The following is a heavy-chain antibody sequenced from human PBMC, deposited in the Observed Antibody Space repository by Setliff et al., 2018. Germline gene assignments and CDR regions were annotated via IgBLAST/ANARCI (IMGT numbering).Heavy chain of an antibody. CDR3: ARAAGDYYDSSTYLSAEYLQH. D-gene: IGHD3-22*01. CDR2: IWNDGSSK. V-gene: IGHV3-33*01. J-gene: IGHJ1*01. CDR1: GFTFSNYG. Sequence: GGSLRLSCVASGFTFSNYGMHWVRQAPGKGLEWVALIWNDGSSKFYGDSVKGRFTISRDNSKNTLYLQMNSLRAEDTAVYYCARAAGDYYDSSTYLSAEYLQHWGQGTLVTVSS.